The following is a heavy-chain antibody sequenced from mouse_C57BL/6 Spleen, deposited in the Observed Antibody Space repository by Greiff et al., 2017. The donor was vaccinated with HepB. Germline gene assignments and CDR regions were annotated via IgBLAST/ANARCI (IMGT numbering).Heavy chain of an antibody. J-gene: IGHJ2*01. CDR2: IYPGSGST. CDR3: ARGEDYGSSHFDY. D-gene: IGHD1-1*01. V-gene: IGHV1-55*01. CDR1: GYTFTSYW. Sequence: QVQLKQPGAELVKPGASVKMSCKASGYTFTSYWITWVKQRPGQGLEWIGDIYPGSGSTNYNEKFKSKATLTVDTSSSTAYMQLSSLTSDDSAVYYCARGEDYGSSHFDYWGQGTTLTVSS.